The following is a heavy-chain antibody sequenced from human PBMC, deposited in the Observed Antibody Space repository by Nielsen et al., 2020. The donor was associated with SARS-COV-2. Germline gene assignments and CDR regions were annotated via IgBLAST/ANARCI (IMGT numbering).Heavy chain of an antibody. CDR3: ARDDYYYGSGRALWY. Sequence: ASVKVSCKASGYTFTSYGISWVRQAPGQGLEWMGWISAYNGNTNYAQKLQGRVTMTTDTSTSTAYMELRSLRSDDTAVYYCARDDYYYGSGRALWYWGQGTLVTVSS. D-gene: IGHD3-10*01. CDR1: GYTFTSYG. CDR2: ISAYNGNT. V-gene: IGHV1-18*01. J-gene: IGHJ4*02.